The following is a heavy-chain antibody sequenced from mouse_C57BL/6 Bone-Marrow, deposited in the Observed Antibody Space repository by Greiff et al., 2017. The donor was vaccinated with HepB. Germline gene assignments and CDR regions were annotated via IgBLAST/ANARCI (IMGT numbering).Heavy chain of an antibody. CDR3: AREGLLRPWFAY. Sequence: EVQLQQSGPVLVKPGASVKMSCKASGYTFTDYYMNWVKQSHGKGLEWIGVINPYNGGTSYNQKFKGKATLTVDKSSSTAYMELNSLTSEDSAVYYCAREGLLRPWFAYWGQGTLVTVSS. D-gene: IGHD1-2*01. J-gene: IGHJ3*01. CDR1: GYTFTDYY. CDR2: INPYNGGT. V-gene: IGHV1-19*01.